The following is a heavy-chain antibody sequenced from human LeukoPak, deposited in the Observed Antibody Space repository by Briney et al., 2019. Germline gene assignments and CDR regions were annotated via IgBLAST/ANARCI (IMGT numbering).Heavy chain of an antibody. CDR1: GFTFGLYS. CDR2: IDSNSNFM. Sequence: GALRLSCAASGFTFGLYSMTWVRQAPGKGLEWVSLIDSNSNFMNYADSVKGRFTISRDNAKNTLYLQMNSLRAEDTAVYYCARDRIQLWLDYWGQGTLVTVSS. D-gene: IGHD5-18*01. V-gene: IGHV3-21*06. J-gene: IGHJ4*02. CDR3: ARDRIQLWLDY.